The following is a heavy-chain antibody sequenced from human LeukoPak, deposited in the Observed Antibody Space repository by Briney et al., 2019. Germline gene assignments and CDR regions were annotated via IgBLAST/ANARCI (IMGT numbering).Heavy chain of an antibody. CDR3: AKVEGIAAAGPRDY. V-gene: IGHV3-23*01. Sequence: PGGSLRLSCAASGFTFSSYAMSWVRQAPGKGLEWVSTISGSGGSTYYADSVKGRFTIPRDNSKNTLYLQMNSLRAEDTAVYYCAKVEGIAAAGPRDYWGQGTLVTVSS. J-gene: IGHJ4*02. CDR2: ISGSGGST. CDR1: GFTFSSYA. D-gene: IGHD6-13*01.